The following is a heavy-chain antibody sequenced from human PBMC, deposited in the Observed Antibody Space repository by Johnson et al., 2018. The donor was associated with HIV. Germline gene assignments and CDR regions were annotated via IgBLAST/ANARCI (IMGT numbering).Heavy chain of an antibody. CDR3: ARDVKYYDSSGYYSDAFDI. Sequence: VHLVESGGGVVQPGRSLRLSCAASGFTFSSYAMHWVRQAPGKGLEYVSAISSNGGSTYYANSVKGRFTISRDNAKNTLFLQMNSLRAEDTAVYYCARDVKYYDSSGYYSDAFDIWGQGTLVTVSS. CDR1: GFTFSSYA. D-gene: IGHD3-22*01. V-gene: IGHV3-64*01. J-gene: IGHJ3*02. CDR2: ISSNGGST.